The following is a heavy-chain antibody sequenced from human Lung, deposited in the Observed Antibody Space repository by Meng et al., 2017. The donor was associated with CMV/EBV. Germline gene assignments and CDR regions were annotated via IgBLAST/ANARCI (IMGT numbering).Heavy chain of an antibody. V-gene: IGHV1-2*02. CDR3: ARKVFRASDAFDI. CDR1: GYTFTGYY. CDR2: INSKIGDA. J-gene: IGHJ3*02. Sequence: ASVKVSXKASGYTFTGYYLHWVRQAPGQGLEWMGWINSKIGDANYTQKFQGRVTVTRDTSMSTAYMELKRLTYDDTAVYFCARKVFRASDAFDIWGQGKMVTVSS.